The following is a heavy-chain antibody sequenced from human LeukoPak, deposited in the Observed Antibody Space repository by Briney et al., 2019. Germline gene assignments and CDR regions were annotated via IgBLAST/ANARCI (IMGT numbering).Heavy chain of an antibody. CDR1: GGSISSYY. Sequence: SETLSLTCTVSGGSISSYYWSWLRQPPGKGLEWIGYIYYSGSTNYNPSLKSRVTISVDTSKNQFSLKLSSVTAADTAVYYCARDNWNYGSSMDVWGQGTTVTVSS. CDR3: ARDNWNYGSSMDV. D-gene: IGHD1-7*01. CDR2: IYYSGST. V-gene: IGHV4-59*01. J-gene: IGHJ6*02.